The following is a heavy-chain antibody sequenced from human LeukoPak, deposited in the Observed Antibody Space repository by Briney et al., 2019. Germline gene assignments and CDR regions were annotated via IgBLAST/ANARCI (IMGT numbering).Heavy chain of an antibody. D-gene: IGHD3-22*01. CDR2: ISSSSSYI. Sequence: PGGSLRLSCAASGFTFSSYSMNWVRQAPGKGLEWVSSISSSSSYIYYADSVKGRFTISRDNAKNSLYLQMNSLRAEDTAVYYCARDKVVNGYYDSSGYYFLDYWGQGTLVTVSS. J-gene: IGHJ4*02. CDR3: ARDKVVNGYYDSSGYYFLDY. CDR1: GFTFSSYS. V-gene: IGHV3-21*01.